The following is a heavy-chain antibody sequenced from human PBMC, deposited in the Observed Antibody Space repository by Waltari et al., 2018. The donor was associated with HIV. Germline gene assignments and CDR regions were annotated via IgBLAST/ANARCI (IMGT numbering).Heavy chain of an antibody. D-gene: IGHD5-12*01. CDR3: ARDVMGIVAKPYGVDV. J-gene: IGHJ6*02. V-gene: IGHV3-7*01. CDR2: IKHDGSER. Sequence: EVQVVESGGGLVQPGGSLRLSCGGFGFPFGTLCMSWVRQAPGKGLEWVANIKHDGSERYFVDSVKGRFAISRDNANNSLFLQMNSLRAEDTAVYYCARDVMGIVAKPYGVDVWGQGTTVTVSS. CDR1: GFPFGTLC.